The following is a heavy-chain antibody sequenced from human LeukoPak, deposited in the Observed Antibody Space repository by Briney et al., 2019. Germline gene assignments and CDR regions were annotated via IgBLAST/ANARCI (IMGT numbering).Heavy chain of an antibody. CDR3: ARENAAYCGGECYSEYFQH. D-gene: IGHD2-21*01. CDR1: GFTFSSYS. CDR2: ISSSSSYI. V-gene: IGHV3-21*01. Sequence: GGSLRVSCAASGFTFSSYSMNWVRQAPGNGLEWVSSISSSSSYIYYADSVKGRFTISRDNAKNSLYLQMNSLRAEDTAVYYCARENAAYCGGECYSEYFQHWGQGTLVTVSS. J-gene: IGHJ1*01.